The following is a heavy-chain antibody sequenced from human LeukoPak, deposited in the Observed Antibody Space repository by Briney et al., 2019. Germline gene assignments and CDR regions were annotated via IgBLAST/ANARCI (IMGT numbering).Heavy chain of an antibody. Sequence: GGSLRLSCAASGFTFSSYAMSGVRQAPGKGLEGVSAISGSGGSTYYADSVRGRFTISRDNSKNTLYLQMNSLRAEDTAVYYCAKLLGESSGWYLDAFDIWGQGTMVTVSS. D-gene: IGHD6-19*01. CDR1: GFTFSSYA. CDR2: ISGSGGST. CDR3: AKLLGESSGWYLDAFDI. J-gene: IGHJ3*02. V-gene: IGHV3-23*01.